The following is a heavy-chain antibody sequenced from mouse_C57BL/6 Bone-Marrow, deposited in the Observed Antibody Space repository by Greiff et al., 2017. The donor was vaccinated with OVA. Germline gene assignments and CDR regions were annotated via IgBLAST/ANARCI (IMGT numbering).Heavy chain of an antibody. CDR1: GYTFTEYT. D-gene: IGHD1-1*01. Sequence: QVQLQQSGAELVKPGASVKLSCKASGYTFTEYTIHWVKQRSGQGLEWIGWFYPGSGSIKYNEKFKDKATLTADKSSSTVYMELSRLTSEDSAVYFCARDEKGGLLLRPYAMDYWGQGTSVTVSS. CDR3: ARDEKGGLLLRPYAMDY. J-gene: IGHJ4*01. V-gene: IGHV1-62-2*01. CDR2: FYPGSGSI.